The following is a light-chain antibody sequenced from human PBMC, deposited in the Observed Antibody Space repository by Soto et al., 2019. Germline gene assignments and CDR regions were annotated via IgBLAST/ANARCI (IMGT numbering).Light chain of an antibody. V-gene: IGLV2-14*03. Sequence: QSVLTQPASVSGSPGQSITISCTGTSSDVCAYDFVSWYQQHPDKAPKLMIYEVSNRPSGVSNRFSGSKSVNTATLTISGLQAEDEADYYCSSYTSSSTRVFGTGTKLTVL. CDR2: EVS. CDR1: SSDVCAYDF. CDR3: SSYTSSSTRV. J-gene: IGLJ1*01.